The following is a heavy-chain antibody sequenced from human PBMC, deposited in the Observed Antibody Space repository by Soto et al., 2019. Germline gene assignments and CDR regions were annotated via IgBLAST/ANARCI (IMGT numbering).Heavy chain of an antibody. CDR1: GGSFSGYY. Sequence: ASETLSLTCAVYGGSFSGYYWSWIRQPPGKGLEWIGEINHSGSTNYNPSLKSRVTISVDTSKNQFSLKLSSVTAADTAVYYCASRRYYYYGMDVWGQGTTVTVSS. CDR2: INHSGST. J-gene: IGHJ6*02. V-gene: IGHV4-34*01. CDR3: ASRRYYYYGMDV.